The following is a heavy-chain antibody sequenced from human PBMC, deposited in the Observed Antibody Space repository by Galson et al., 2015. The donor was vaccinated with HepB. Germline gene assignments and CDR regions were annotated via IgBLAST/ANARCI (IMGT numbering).Heavy chain of an antibody. J-gene: IGHJ4*02. CDR1: GHILTSYG. D-gene: IGHD1-26*01. V-gene: IGHV1-18*04. CDR3: VRHKGGSYFAY. CDR2: ISAYNDNT. Sequence: SVKVSCKASGHILTSYGISWVRQAPGQGLEWMGWISAYNDNTNIAQKFQGRVTMTKDSSTSTAYMELRSLISDDTAVYYCVRHKGGSYFAYWGQGTLVTVSS.